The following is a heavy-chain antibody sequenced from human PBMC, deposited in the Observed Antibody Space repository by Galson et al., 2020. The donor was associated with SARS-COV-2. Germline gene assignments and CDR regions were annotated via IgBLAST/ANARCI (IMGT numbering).Heavy chain of an antibody. D-gene: IGHD2-2*01. V-gene: IGHV4-59*01. Sequence: SETLSLTCTVSGASISRYYWNWIRQPPGKGLEWIGYINYSGKTNYNPSLKSRITISVDMSKNQFSPKLSSVTAAETAVYYCARGGYCSSNRCHGGEGVDPWGQGTLGTVSS. CDR2: INYSGKT. J-gene: IGHJ5*02. CDR1: GASISRYY. CDR3: ARGGYCSSNRCHGGEGVDP.